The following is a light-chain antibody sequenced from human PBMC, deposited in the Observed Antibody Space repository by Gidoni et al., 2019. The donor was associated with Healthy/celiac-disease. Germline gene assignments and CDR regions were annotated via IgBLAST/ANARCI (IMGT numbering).Light chain of an antibody. CDR2: LVS. V-gene: IGKV4-1*01. J-gene: IGKJ2*01. CDR3: QQYYSPPLT. CDR1: QSVLFSRNNKNY. Sequence: EIVMTKSSELLLPVLGGGATINCKSSQSVLFSRNNKNYLAWYQQKPGQPPKLLIYLVSTRASGVPDQFSSSRSGTDFTLTISSLQADDVAVYYCQQYYSPPLTFGQGTKLEIK.